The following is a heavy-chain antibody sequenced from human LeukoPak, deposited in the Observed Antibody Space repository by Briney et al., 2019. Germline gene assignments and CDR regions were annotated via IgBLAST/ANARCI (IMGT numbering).Heavy chain of an antibody. CDR3: ARDLSRITIFGVVITGNWFDP. Sequence: SDTLSLTCTVSGGSISSSSYYWGWIRQPPGKGLEWIGSIYYSGSTYYNPSLKSRVTISVDTSKNQFSLKLSSVTAADTAVYYCARDLSRITIFGVVITGNWFDPWGQGTLVTVSS. CDR1: GGSISSSSYY. D-gene: IGHD3-3*01. CDR2: IYYSGST. V-gene: IGHV4-39*07. J-gene: IGHJ5*02.